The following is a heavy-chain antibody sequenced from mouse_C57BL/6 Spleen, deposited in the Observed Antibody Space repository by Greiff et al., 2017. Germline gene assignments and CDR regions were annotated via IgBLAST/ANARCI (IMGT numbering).Heavy chain of an antibody. V-gene: IGHV5-9*01. D-gene: IGHD3-2*02. CDR3: ARQGQLRLTWFAY. CDR2: ISGGGGYT. J-gene: IGHJ3*01. Sequence: EVMLVESGGGLVKPGGSLKLSCAASGFTFSSYTMSWVRQTPEKRLEWVATISGGGGYTYYPDSVKGRFTISRDNAKNTLYLQMSSLRSEDTALYYCARQGQLRLTWFAYWGQGTLVTVSA. CDR1: GFTFSSYT.